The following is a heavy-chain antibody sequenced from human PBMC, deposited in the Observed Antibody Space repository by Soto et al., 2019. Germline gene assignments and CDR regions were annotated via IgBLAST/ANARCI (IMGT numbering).Heavy chain of an antibody. V-gene: IGHV1-46*01. CDR2: INPGGSIP. Sequence: ASVKVSCKASGDTFTANYMHWVRQAPGQGLEWMGIINPGGSIPNYAQKFQGRVTMTRDSSTSTVYMELSSLRSDDPAVYYCTRDSYEDHYFDYWGQGTLVTVSS. D-gene: IGHD5-12*01. CDR3: TRDSYEDHYFDY. J-gene: IGHJ4*02. CDR1: GDTFTANY.